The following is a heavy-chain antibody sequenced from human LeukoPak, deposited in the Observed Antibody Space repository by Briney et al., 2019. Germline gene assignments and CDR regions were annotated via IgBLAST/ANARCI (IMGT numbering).Heavy chain of an antibody. CDR1: GGSISRYY. Sequence: SETLSLTCTVSGGSISRYYWSWIRQPPGKGLEWIGYIYYSGSINYNPSLKSRVTISVDTSKNQFSLKLSSVTAADTAVYYCARGPVGGTTYNDGDAFDIWGQGTMVTVSS. D-gene: IGHD1-7*01. CDR3: ARGPVGGTTYNDGDAFDI. CDR2: IYYSGSI. J-gene: IGHJ3*02. V-gene: IGHV4-59*01.